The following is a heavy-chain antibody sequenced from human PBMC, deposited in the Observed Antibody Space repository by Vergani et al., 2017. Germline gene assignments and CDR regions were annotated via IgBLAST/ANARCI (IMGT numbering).Heavy chain of an antibody. Sequence: ELQLLESGGDLVQPGGYLRLSCAASGFTFNHYAMNWVRQAPGKGLQWVSGISGSGGSTYYAGTVKGRFTISRDSSKNTLYLQMNSLSAGDTAVYYCAKANPRNSGYDYLYYYHAMDVWGQGTTVTVSS. CDR2: ISGSGGST. CDR1: GFTFNHYA. D-gene: IGHD5-12*01. J-gene: IGHJ6*02. V-gene: IGHV3-23*01. CDR3: AKANPRNSGYDYLYYYHAMDV.